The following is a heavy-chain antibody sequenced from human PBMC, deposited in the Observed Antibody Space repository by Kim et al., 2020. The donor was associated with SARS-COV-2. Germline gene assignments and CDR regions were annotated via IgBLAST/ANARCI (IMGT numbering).Heavy chain of an antibody. J-gene: IGHJ4*02. Sequence: GGSLRLSCAASGFTFSDYYMSWVRQTPGKGLEWISYISSRNMFTNYADSVKGRFTISRDNAKNSVFLQMDSLRVEDTAVYYCVRDMLWPEGYCSGGRCPDYFDLWGPGTPVTVSS. CDR3: VRDMLWPEGYCSGGRCPDYFDL. V-gene: IGHV3-11*06. D-gene: IGHD2-15*01. CDR1: GFTFSDYY. CDR2: ISSRNMFT.